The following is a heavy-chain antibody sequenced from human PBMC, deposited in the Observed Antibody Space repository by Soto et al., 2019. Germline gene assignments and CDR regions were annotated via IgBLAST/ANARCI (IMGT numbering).Heavy chain of an antibody. V-gene: IGHV4-31*03. Sequence: TLSLTCTVSGGSTSSGGYYWSWIRQHPGKGLEWIGYIYYSGSTYYNPSLKSRVTISVDTSKNQFSLKLSSVTAADTAVYYCARDLLYSYGTNWFDPWGQGTLVTVSS. D-gene: IGHD5-18*01. CDR3: ARDLLYSYGTNWFDP. CDR2: IYYSGST. CDR1: GGSTSSGGYY. J-gene: IGHJ5*02.